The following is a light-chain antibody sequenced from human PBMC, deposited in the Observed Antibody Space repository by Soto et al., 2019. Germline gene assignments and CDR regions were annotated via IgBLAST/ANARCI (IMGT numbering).Light chain of an antibody. J-gene: IGLJ1*01. V-gene: IGLV3-1*01. CDR3: QAWDSSTAFYV. CDR2: QDS. CDR1: KLGDKY. Sequence: SYELTQPPSVSVSTGQTASITCSGDKLGDKYACWYQQKPGQSPVLVIYQDSKRPSGIPERFSGSNSGNTATLTISGTQAMDEADYYCQAWDSSTAFYVFGTGTKLTVL.